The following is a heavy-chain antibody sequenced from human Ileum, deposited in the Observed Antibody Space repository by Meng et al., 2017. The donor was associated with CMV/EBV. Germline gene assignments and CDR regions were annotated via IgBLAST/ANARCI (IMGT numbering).Heavy chain of an antibody. CDR2: ISGSGDII. D-gene: IGHD3-16*01. V-gene: IGHV3-23*01. CDR3: ARDRSYADY. J-gene: IGHJ4*02. Sequence: VQLLDSGGGVLQPGGALRLSRAASGVTFRSYGMGWVRQAPGKGLEWVSFISGSGDIIYYADTVKGRFTISRDDSKNTLYLQMNSLRAEDTAVYYCARDRSYADYWGQGTLVTVSS. CDR1: GVTFRSYG.